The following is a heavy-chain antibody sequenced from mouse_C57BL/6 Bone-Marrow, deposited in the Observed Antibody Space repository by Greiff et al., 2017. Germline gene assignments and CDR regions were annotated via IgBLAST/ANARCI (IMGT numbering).Heavy chain of an antibody. Sequence: QVQLQQPGAELVKPGASVKMSCKASGYTFTSYWITWVKQRPGQGLEWIEDIYPGSGSTNYNEKFKSKATLTVDTSSSTAYMQLSSLTSEDSAVYFCARRAYYYGSSDYWGQGTTLTVSS. J-gene: IGHJ2*01. V-gene: IGHV1-55*01. CDR3: ARRAYYYGSSDY. CDR2: IYPGSGST. D-gene: IGHD1-1*01. CDR1: GYTFTSYW.